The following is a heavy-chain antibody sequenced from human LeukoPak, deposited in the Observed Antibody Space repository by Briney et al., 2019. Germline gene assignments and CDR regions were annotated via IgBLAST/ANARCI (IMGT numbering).Heavy chain of an antibody. J-gene: IGHJ4*02. V-gene: IGHV4-59*01. CDR2: IYYSGST. CDR3: AREEPRGYSYEYYFDY. Sequence: PSETLSLTCTVSGGSISSYYWSWIRQPPGKGLEWIGYIYYSGSTNYNPSLKSRVTISVDTSKNQFSLKLSSVTAADTAVYYCAREEPRGYSYEYYFDYWGQGTLVTVSS. CDR1: GGSISSYY. D-gene: IGHD5-18*01.